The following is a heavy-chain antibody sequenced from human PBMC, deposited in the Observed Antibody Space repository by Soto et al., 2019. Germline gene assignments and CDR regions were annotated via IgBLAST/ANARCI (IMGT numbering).Heavy chain of an antibody. CDR1: GGSINSYW. CDR2: VYSSGTT. Sequence: SETLSLTCSVSGGSINSYWWSWIRQPAGKGLEWIGRVYSSGTTDYNPSLNSRATLSVETSKNQFSLKLSSVTAADTAVYYWARDIGSYAYGEGYWGQGIQVNVSS. CDR3: ARDIGSYAYGEGY. J-gene: IGHJ4*02. D-gene: IGHD3-10*01. V-gene: IGHV4-4*07.